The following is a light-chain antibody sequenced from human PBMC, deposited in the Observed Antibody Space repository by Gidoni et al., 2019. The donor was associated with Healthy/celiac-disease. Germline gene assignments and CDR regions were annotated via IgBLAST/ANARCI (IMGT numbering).Light chain of an antibody. Sequence: AIPLTQSPSSLSASVGDRVTITVRASHGISSALAWYQQKPGKAPKLLIYDASSLESGVPSRFSGSGSGTDFTLTISSLQPEDFATYYCQQFNSYPLTFGEGTKLEIK. CDR1: HGISSA. CDR3: QQFNSYPLT. J-gene: IGKJ4*01. CDR2: DAS. V-gene: IGKV1-13*02.